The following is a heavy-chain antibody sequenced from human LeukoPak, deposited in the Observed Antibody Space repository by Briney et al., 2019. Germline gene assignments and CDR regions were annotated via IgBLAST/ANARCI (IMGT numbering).Heavy chain of an antibody. Sequence: SQTLSLTCAVYGGFFSVYYWGWISHPPRKGLECSGEINHSGNPNYNPSPKRRVHISLDKSKNQFYLKLSAVAAAETAVYYCARGGLYGEVYFDYGGKGTLVTVSS. V-gene: IGHV4-34*01. D-gene: IGHD4-17*01. CDR2: INHSGNP. CDR3: ARGGLYGEVYFDY. CDR1: GGFFSVYY. J-gene: IGHJ4*02.